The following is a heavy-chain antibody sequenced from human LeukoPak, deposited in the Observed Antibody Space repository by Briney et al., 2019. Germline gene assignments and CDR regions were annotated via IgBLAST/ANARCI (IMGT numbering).Heavy chain of an antibody. J-gene: IGHJ4*02. CDR2: IYYSGST. D-gene: IGHD4/OR15-4a*01. Sequence: SETLSLTCTVSGGSISSYYWSWIRQPPGKGLEWIGYIYYSGSTNYNPSLKSRVTISVDTSKNQFSLKLSSVTAADTAVYYCARRSANYATVDYWGQGTLVTVSS. V-gene: IGHV4-59*01. CDR3: ARRSANYATVDY. CDR1: GGSISSYY.